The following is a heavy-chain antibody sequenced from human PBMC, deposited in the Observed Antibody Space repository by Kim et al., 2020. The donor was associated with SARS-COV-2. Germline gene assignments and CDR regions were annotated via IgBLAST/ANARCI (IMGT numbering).Heavy chain of an antibody. CDR3: ARFAAVASTC. Sequence: RTNYNPSLKSRVAISVETSKNQFSLELSSVSAADTAEYCCARFAAVASTCWGKGTLVTVSS. CDR2: RT. V-gene: IGHV4-34*01. D-gene: IGHD6-19*01. J-gene: IGHJ4*02.